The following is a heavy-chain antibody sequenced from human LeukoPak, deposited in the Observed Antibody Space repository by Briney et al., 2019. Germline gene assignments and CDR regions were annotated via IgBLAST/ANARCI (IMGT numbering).Heavy chain of an antibody. J-gene: IGHJ5*02. CDR3: AKDKATVTTRDWFDP. CDR1: GFTFSSYA. V-gene: IGHV3-30-3*01. Sequence: GGSLRLSCAASGFTFSSYAMHWVRQAPGKGLEWVAVISYDGSNKYYADSVKGRFTISRDNSKNTLYLQMNSLKAEDTAVYYCAKDKATVTTRDWFDPWGQGTLVTVSS. CDR2: ISYDGSNK. D-gene: IGHD4-17*01.